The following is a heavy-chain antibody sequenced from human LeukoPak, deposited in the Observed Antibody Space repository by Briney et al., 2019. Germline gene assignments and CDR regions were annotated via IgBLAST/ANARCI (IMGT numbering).Heavy chain of an antibody. CDR2: ISWNSGSI. J-gene: IGHJ6*03. CDR1: GFTFDDYA. CDR3: AKAVHPLFDYYYMDV. V-gene: IGHV3-9*03. D-gene: IGHD3-10*02. Sequence: PGGSLRLSCAASGFTFDDYAMHWVRQAPGKGLEWVSGISWNSGSIGYADSVKGRFIISRDNAKNSLYLQMNSLRAEDMALYYCAKAVHPLFDYYYMDVWGKGTTVTVSS.